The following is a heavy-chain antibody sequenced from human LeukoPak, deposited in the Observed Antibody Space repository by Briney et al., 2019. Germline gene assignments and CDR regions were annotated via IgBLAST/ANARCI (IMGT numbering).Heavy chain of an antibody. CDR2: TYYRSKWYN. D-gene: IGHD3-10*01. J-gene: IGHJ6*03. V-gene: IGHV6-1*01. CDR1: GDSVSINSAA. CDR3: ARQNTMVRGVIGGSYYMDV. Sequence: SQTLSLTCAISGDSVSINSAAWNWIRQSPSRGLEWLGRTYYRSKWYNDYAVSVKSRITINPDTSKNQFSLQLNSVTPEDTAVYYCARQNTMVRGVIGGSYYMDVWGKGTTVTISS.